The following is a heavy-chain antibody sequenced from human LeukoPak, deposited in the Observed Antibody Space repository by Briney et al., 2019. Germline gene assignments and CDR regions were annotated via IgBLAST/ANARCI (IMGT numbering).Heavy chain of an antibody. J-gene: IGHJ4*02. CDR1: GGSISSYY. CDR2: IYYSGST. CDR3: ARGDSSSWYSLDY. V-gene: IGHV4-59*12. Sequence: SETLSLTCTVSGGSISSYYWSWIRQPPGKGLEWIGSIYYSGSTYYNPSLKSRVTISVDTSKNQFSLKLSSVTAADTAVYYCARGDSSSWYSLDYWGQGTLVTVSS. D-gene: IGHD6-13*01.